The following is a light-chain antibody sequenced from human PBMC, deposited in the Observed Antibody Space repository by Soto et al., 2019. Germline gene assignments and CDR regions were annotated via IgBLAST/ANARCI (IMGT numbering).Light chain of an antibody. Sequence: SPPTQPSPPFWAPVQSITIPCPWNSRCVGGYNYVSWYQQHPGKAPNLMIYDVSKRPSGVSNRFSGSKSGNTASLTISGLQAEDEADYYCSSYISSSTLNVFGTGTKVTVL. CDR3: SSYISSSTLNV. J-gene: IGLJ1*01. V-gene: IGLV2-14*01. CDR1: SRCVGGYNY. CDR2: DVS.